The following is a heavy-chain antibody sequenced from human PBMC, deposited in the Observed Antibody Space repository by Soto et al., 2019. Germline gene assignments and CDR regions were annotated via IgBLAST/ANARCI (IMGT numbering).Heavy chain of an antibody. V-gene: IGHV4-4*02. D-gene: IGHD2-2*01. CDR3: VRSVPAATWQYSGMDV. CDR1: GDSVSSSSG. Sequence: QVRLQESGPGLVEPSGTLSLTCAVSGDSVSSSSGWRWVRQAPGKGLEWIGEIYHSGTFNYNPSLASRVSVSVDKSRNQLSLNLKSVTAADTAVYYCVRSVPAATWQYSGMDVWGQGTTVTVSS. J-gene: IGHJ6*02. CDR2: IYHSGTF.